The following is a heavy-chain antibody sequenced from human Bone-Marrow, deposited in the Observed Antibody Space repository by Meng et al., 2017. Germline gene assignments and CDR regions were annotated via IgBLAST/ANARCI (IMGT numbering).Heavy chain of an antibody. V-gene: IGHV3-74*01. CDR2: INTDGSST. CDR3: ARDIAVDGWDQLGY. CDR1: GFTFSSYW. D-gene: IGHD6-19*01. Sequence: GESLKISCAASGFTFSSYWMHWVRQAPGKGLVWVSRINTDGSSTRYADSVKGRFSISRDNAKNTLYLQMNSLRAEDTAVYYCARDIAVDGWDQLGYWGQGTLVTGS. J-gene: IGHJ4*02.